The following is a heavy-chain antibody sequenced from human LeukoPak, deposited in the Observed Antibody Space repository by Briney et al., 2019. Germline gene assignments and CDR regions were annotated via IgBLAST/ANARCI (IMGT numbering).Heavy chain of an antibody. CDR1: GFTFSSYA. CDR2: ISGSGGST. D-gene: IGHD3-10*01. Sequence: GGSLRLSCAASGFTFSSYAMSWVRQAPGKGLEWVSAISGSGGSTYYVDSVKGRFTISRDNSKNTLYLQMNSLRAEDTAVYYCAKENHYYGSGSPFDYWGQGTLVTVSS. V-gene: IGHV3-23*01. CDR3: AKENHYYGSGSPFDY. J-gene: IGHJ4*02.